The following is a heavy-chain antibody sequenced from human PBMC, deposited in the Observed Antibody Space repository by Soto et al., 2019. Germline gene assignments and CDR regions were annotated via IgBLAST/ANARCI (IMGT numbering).Heavy chain of an antibody. V-gene: IGHV4-4*02. CDR1: GGSISSSNW. CDR3: ARKVTIFGVVIIQRGFDP. J-gene: IGHJ5*02. CDR2: IYHSGST. D-gene: IGHD3-3*01. Sequence: PSETLSLTCAVSGGSISSSNWWSWVRQPPGKGLEWIGEIYHSGSTNYNPSLKSRVTISVDKSKNQFSLKLSSVTAADTAVYYCARKVTIFGVVIIQRGFDPWGQGTLVT.